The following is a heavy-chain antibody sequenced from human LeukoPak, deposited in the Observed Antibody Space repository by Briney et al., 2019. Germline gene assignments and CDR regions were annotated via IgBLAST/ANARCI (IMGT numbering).Heavy chain of an antibody. V-gene: IGHV4-59*11. CDR1: GGSINSHY. CDR2: IHYTGTT. D-gene: IGHD6-19*01. Sequence: SETLSLTCIVSGGSINSHYWSWIRQPPGKGLEWIGDIHYTGTTNYNPSLKSRVTISVDTSKNQFSLKLSSVTAADTAVYYCARDQRSSGWYDYWGQGTLVTVSS. CDR3: ARDQRSSGWYDY. J-gene: IGHJ4*02.